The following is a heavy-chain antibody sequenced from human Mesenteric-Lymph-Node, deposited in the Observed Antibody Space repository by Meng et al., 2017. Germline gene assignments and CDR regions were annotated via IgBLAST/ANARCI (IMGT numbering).Heavy chain of an antibody. Sequence: QAHSAQSWAEVKKPGASVKVSCKASGYPFPGDHMHWVRQAPGQGLEWMGRINPSSGGTNYAQKFQGRVTMTRDTSISTAYMGLSRLSSDDTAVYYCARIGDTLTGYYQYFQHWGQGTLVTVSS. CDR1: GYPFPGDH. V-gene: IGHV1-2*06. CDR3: ARIGDTLTGYYQYFQH. J-gene: IGHJ1*01. CDR2: INPSSGGT. D-gene: IGHD3-9*01.